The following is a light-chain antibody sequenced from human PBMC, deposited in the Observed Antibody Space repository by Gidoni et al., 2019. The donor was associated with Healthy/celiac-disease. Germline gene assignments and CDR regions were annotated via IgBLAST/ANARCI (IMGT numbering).Light chain of an antibody. V-gene: IGLV3-19*01. CDR2: GKN. CDR3: NSWDSSGNPYVV. Sequence: SSELTQAPAVSVALGQTVRITCQGDSLRSYYASWYQQKPGQPPVLVIYGKNNRPSGIPDRFSGSSSGNTASLTITGAQAEDEADYYCNSWDSSGNPYVVFGGGTKLTVL. J-gene: IGLJ2*01. CDR1: SLRSYY.